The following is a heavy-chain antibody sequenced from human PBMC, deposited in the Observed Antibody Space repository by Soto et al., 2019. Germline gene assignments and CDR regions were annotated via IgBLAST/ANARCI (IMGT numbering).Heavy chain of an antibody. CDR3: AADPRDYYYYGMDV. CDR2: IVVGGGNT. V-gene: IGHV1-58*01. CDR1: GFTFTSSA. Sequence: SVKVSCKASGFTFTSSAVQWVRQACGQRLEWIGWIVVGGGNTNYAQKFQERVTITRDMSTSTAYMELSSLRSEDTAVYYCAADPRDYYYYGMDVWGQGTTVTVSS. J-gene: IGHJ6*02.